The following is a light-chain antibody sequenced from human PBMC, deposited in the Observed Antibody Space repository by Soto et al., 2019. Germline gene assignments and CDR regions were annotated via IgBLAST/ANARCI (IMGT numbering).Light chain of an antibody. CDR1: SSDIGSYTL. Sequence: QSVLTQPASVSGSPGQSITISCTGTSSDIGSYTLVSWYQQHPGKAPKLLIYEVSKRPSGVSSRFSGSRSGNTASLTISGLQAVDEDDYFCCPYLGTFPSLFG. CDR3: CPYLGTFPSL. J-gene: IGLJ2*01. V-gene: IGLV2-23*02. CDR2: EVS.